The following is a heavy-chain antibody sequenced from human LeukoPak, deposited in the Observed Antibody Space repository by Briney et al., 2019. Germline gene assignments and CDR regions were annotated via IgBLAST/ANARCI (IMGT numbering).Heavy chain of an antibody. Sequence: GASVKVSCKVSGYTLTELSTHWVRQAPGKGLEWMGGFDPEDGETIYAQKFQGRVTMTEDTSTDTAYMELSSLRSEDTAVYYCATVVVVPAAIRWFDPWGQGTLVTVSS. CDR2: FDPEDGET. CDR1: GYTLTELS. D-gene: IGHD2-2*02. J-gene: IGHJ5*02. V-gene: IGHV1-24*01. CDR3: ATVVVVPAAIRWFDP.